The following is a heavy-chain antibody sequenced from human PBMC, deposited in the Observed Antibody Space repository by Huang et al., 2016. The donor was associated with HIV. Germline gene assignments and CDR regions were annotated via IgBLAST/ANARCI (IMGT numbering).Heavy chain of an antibody. V-gene: IGHV1-8*01. CDR1: GYIFSNYD. D-gene: IGHD6-19*01. J-gene: IGHJ4*02. CDR2: LNPNSGKT. CDR3: ARLTSGWYQDY. Sequence: QVQLVQSGPEVKKPGASVKVSCQTAGYIFSNYDINWVRQAHGQGLQWRCWLNPNSGKTAYGQNFQGRVTLTRGTSTGAAYMGLNSLTAQDTAVYYCARLTSGWYQDYWGQGTLVTVSS.